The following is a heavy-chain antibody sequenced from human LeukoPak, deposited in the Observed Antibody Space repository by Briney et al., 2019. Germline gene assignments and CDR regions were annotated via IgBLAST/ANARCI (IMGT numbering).Heavy chain of an antibody. Sequence: GRSLRLSCAASGFTFSSYAMHWVRQAPGKGLEWVAVISYDGSNKYYADSVKGRFTISRDNSKNTLYLQMNSLRAEDTAVYYCASWESKVVVPAAIKDYWGQGTLVTVSS. CDR3: ASWESKVVVPAAIKDY. J-gene: IGHJ4*02. CDR2: ISYDGSNK. CDR1: GFTFSSYA. D-gene: IGHD2-2*01. V-gene: IGHV3-30-3*01.